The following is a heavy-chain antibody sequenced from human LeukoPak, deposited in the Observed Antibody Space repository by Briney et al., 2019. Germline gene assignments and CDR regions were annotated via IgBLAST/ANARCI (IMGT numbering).Heavy chain of an antibody. CDR2: INPSGGST. CDR3: ARDEALEVPAANLDY. V-gene: IGHV1-46*01. CDR1: GYTFTSYG. D-gene: IGHD2-2*01. Sequence: ASVKVSCKASGYTFTSYGISWVRQAPGQGLEWMGIINPSGGSTSYAQKFQGGVTMTRDTSTSTVYMELSSLRSEDTAVYYCARDEALEVPAANLDYWGQGTLVTVSS. J-gene: IGHJ4*02.